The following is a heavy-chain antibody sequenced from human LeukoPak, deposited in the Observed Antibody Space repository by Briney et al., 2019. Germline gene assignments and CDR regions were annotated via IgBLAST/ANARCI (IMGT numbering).Heavy chain of an antibody. CDR1: GFTFSYNW. Sequence: GGSLRLSCKASGFTFSYNWMSWVRQAPGKGLEWVASIRPDGSEEYYLDSVKGRFTISRDNAKNSLYLHMNSLRAEDTALYYCAKLLGTVTTYDYWGQGTLVTVSS. CDR2: IRPDGSEE. CDR3: AKLLGTVTTYDY. J-gene: IGHJ4*02. V-gene: IGHV3-7*01. D-gene: IGHD1-7*01.